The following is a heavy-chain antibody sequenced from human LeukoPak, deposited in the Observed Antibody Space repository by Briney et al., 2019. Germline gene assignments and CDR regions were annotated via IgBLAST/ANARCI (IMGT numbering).Heavy chain of an antibody. CDR3: ARDRSGCFDY. CDR1: GFTFSSYW. V-gene: IGHV3-7*01. Sequence: PGGSLRLSCAASGFTFSSYWMSWLRQAPGKGLEWVANIKQDGREKYYADSVKGRFTISRDNYKNTLYLQMNSLRAEDTAVYYCARDRSGCFDYWGQGTLVTVSS. CDR2: IKQDGREK. J-gene: IGHJ4*02. D-gene: IGHD6-19*01.